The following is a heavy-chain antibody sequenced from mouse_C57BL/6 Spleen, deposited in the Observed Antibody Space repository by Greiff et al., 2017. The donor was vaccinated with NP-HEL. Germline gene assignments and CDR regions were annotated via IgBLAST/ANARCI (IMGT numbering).Heavy chain of an antibody. CDR2: IYPGDGDT. Sequence: QVQLKESGPELVKPGASVKISCKASGYAFSSSWMNWVKQRPGKGLEWIGRIYPGDGDTNYNGKFKGKATLTADKSSSTAYMQLSSLTSEDSAVYFCARDATVVAPRAMDYWGQGTSVTVSS. CDR1: GYAFSSSW. V-gene: IGHV1-82*01. D-gene: IGHD1-1*01. CDR3: ARDATVVAPRAMDY. J-gene: IGHJ4*01.